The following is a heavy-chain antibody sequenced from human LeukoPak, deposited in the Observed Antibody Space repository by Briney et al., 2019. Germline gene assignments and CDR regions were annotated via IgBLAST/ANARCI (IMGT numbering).Heavy chain of an antibody. CDR3: TTDASPYCSNGKRYSGGNFDY. CDR1: GFTFSDAW. V-gene: IGHV3-15*01. Sequence: GGSLRLSCAASGFTFSDAWMSWVRQAPGKGLEWVGRIKSKTAGGTTDYAAPVKGRFTISRDDSQNTLYLQMNSLQTEDTAVYYCTTDASPYCSNGKRYSGGNFDYWGQGTLVTVSS. CDR2: IKSKTAGGTT. J-gene: IGHJ4*02. D-gene: IGHD2-8*01.